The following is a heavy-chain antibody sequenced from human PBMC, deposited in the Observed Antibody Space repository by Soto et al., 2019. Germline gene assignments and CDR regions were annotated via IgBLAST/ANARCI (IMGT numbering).Heavy chain of an antibody. CDR2: ISSNGGST. Sequence: GGSLRLSCSASGFTFSSYAMHWVRQAPGKGLEYVSAISSNGGSTYYADSVKGRFTISRDNSKNTLYLQMSSLRAEDTAVYYCVKGDCSSTSCYFWFDPWGQGTLVTVSS. D-gene: IGHD2-2*01. J-gene: IGHJ5*02. V-gene: IGHV3-64D*08. CDR1: GFTFSSYA. CDR3: VKGDCSSTSCYFWFDP.